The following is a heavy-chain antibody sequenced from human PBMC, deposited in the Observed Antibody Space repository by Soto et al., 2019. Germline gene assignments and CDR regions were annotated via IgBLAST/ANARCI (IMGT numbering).Heavy chain of an antibody. CDR3: ARSPRNYYALGSYSYFRH. V-gene: IGHV1-2*02. Sequence: QVHLVQSGAEVKKPGASVKVSCKASGYIFTGYHIHWVRQAPGRGLEWMGWINPNSGDTEYAQNFQGRVTMTMNTSIGTAYMELSSLRSEDTAVYYCARSPRNYYALGSYSYFRHWGQGTLVTVSS. D-gene: IGHD3-10*01. CDR1: GYIFTGYH. J-gene: IGHJ1*01. CDR2: INPNSGDT.